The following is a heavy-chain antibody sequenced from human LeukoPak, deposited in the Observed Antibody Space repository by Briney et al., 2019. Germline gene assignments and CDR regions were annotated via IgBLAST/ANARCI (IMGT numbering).Heavy chain of an antibody. J-gene: IGHJ6*03. CDR3: TRGAIQLWVRYYYYYMDV. Sequence: GGSLRLSCEASGFSFSSYDMSWVRQAPGKGLEWVGFIRSKAYGGTTEYAASVKGRFTISRDDSKSIAYLQMNSLKTEDTAVYYCTRGAIQLWVRYYYYYMDVWGKGTTVTISS. V-gene: IGHV3-49*04. CDR2: IRSKAYGGTT. CDR1: GFSFSSYD. D-gene: IGHD5-18*01.